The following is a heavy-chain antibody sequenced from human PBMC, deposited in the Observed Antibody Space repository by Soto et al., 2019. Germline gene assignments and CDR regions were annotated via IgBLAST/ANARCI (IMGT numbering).Heavy chain of an antibody. J-gene: IGHJ6*02. V-gene: IGHV5-51*01. CDR2: IYPGDSDT. D-gene: IGHD3-16*01. Sequence: GESLKISCKGSGYSFTSYWIGWVRQMPGKGLEWMGIIYPGDSDTRYSPSFQGQVTISADKSISTAYLQWSSLKASDTAMYYCARFWGDLNLRIYYYYGMDVWGQGTTVTVSS. CDR3: ARFWGDLNLRIYYYYGMDV. CDR1: GYSFTSYW.